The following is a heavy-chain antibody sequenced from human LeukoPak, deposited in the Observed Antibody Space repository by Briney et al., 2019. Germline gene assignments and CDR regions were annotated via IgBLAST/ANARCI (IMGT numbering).Heavy chain of an antibody. D-gene: IGHD2-2*01. J-gene: IGHJ6*03. CDR1: GFTFSSYG. CDR3: AKDENIVVVPAAPWYYYYYMDV. CDR2: IRYDGSNK. V-gene: IGHV3-30*02. Sequence: SGGSLRLSCAASGFTFSSYGMHWVRQAPCKGLEWVAFIRYDGSNKYYADSVKGRFTISRDNSKNTLYLQMNSLRAEDTAVYYCAKDENIVVVPAAPWYYYYYMDVWGKGTTVTVSS.